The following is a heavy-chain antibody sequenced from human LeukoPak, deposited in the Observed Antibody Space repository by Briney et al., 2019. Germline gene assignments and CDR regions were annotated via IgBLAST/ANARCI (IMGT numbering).Heavy chain of an antibody. J-gene: IGHJ4*02. V-gene: IGHV3-13*01. CDR1: GFTFIDYD. Sequence: GGSLRLSCAASGFTFIDYDMHWVRQVIGKGLEWVSAIGIRGNTHYSGSVKGRFTISRENAESSLYLQMNSLRAEDTAVYYCARGGIQVSGIDEFDYWGQGTLVTVSS. CDR2: IGIRGNT. CDR3: ARGGIQVSGIDEFDY. D-gene: IGHD6-19*01.